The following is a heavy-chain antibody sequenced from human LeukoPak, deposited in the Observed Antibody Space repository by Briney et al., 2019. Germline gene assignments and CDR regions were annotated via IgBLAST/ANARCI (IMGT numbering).Heavy chain of an antibody. D-gene: IGHD3-22*01. CDR3: ARGAFYDSSGPYGMDV. CDR1: GFTFSSYW. V-gene: IGHV3-74*01. J-gene: IGHJ6*02. Sequence: GGSLRLSCAASGFTFSSYWMHWVRQAPGKGLVWVSRINSDGSSTSYADSAKGRFTISRDNAKNTLYLQMNSLRAEDTAVYYCARGAFYDSSGPYGMDVWGQGTTVTVSS. CDR2: INSDGSST.